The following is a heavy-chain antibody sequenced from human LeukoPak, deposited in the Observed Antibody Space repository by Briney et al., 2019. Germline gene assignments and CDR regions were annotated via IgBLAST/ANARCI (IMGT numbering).Heavy chain of an antibody. CDR1: GGSISSSSYY. V-gene: IGHV4-39*07. CDR3: ARAPPGIAYCVGDI. D-gene: IGHD2-21*01. J-gene: IGHJ3*02. CDR2: IYYSGST. Sequence: PSETLSLTCTVSGGSISSSSYYWGWIRQPPGKGLEWIGSIYYSGSTYYNPSLKSRVTISVDTSKNQFSLKLSSVTAADTAVYYCARAPPGIAYCVGDIWGQGTMVTVSS.